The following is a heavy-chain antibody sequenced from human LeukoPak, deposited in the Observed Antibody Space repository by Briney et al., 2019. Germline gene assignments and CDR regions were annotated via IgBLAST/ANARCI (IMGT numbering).Heavy chain of an antibody. D-gene: IGHD3-22*01. CDR3: AKEMYYYDSSGLDFDL. V-gene: IGHV3-33*06. Sequence: GRSLRLSCAASGFTFSSYGMHWVRLAPGKGLEWVAVIWYDGSNKYYADSVKGRFTISRDNSKNTLYLQMNSLRAEDTAVYYCAKEMYYYDSSGLDFDLWGRGTLVTVSS. CDR1: GFTFSSYG. CDR2: IWYDGSNK. J-gene: IGHJ2*01.